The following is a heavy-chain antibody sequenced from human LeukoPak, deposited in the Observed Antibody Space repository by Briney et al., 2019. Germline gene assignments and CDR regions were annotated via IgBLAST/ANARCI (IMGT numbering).Heavy chain of an antibody. J-gene: IGHJ4*02. V-gene: IGHV1-8*01. D-gene: IGHD3-10*01. CDR1: GYSFTSYD. Sequence: ASVKVSCKASGYSFTSYDINWVRRATGQGPEWIGWMNPSSGNTGYAQRFQGRVTVTRDTSTSTAYLELSSLRSEDTAVYYCAAHTYYFSSGSFGHWGQGTLVTVSS. CDR3: AAHTYYFSSGSFGH. CDR2: MNPSSGNT.